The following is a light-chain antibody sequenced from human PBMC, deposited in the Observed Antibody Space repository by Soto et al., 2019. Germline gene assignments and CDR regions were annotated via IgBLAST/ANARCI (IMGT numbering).Light chain of an antibody. CDR2: DVS. CDR3: CSYATSTTNVV. J-gene: IGLJ2*01. V-gene: IGLV2-23*02. Sequence: SALTQPASVSGSPGQSITISCTGTSSEIGSHNLVSWFQQHPGKAPQLIISDVSKRPSGVSNRFSGSKSGNTASLTISGLQAEDEADYYCCSYATSTTNVVFGGGTKLTVL. CDR1: SSEIGSHNL.